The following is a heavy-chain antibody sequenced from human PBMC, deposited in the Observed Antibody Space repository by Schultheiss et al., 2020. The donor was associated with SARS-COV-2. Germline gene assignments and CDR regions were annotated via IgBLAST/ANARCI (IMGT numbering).Heavy chain of an antibody. CDR1: GFTFSSYG. CDR2: ISYDGSNK. J-gene: IGHJ4*02. CDR3: ARVYYYDSSGYRD. D-gene: IGHD3-22*01. Sequence: GGSLRLSCAASGFTFSSYGMHWVRQAPGKGLEWVAVISYDGSNKYYADSVKGRFTISRDNAKNSLYLQMNSLRAEDTAVYYCARVYYYDSSGYRDWGQGTLVTVSS. V-gene: IGHV3-30*03.